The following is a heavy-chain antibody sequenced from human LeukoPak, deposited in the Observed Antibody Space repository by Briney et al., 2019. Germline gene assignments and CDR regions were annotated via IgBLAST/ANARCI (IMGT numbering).Heavy chain of an antibody. Sequence: GGSLRLSCAASGFTFSSYWMYWVRQAPGKGQVWVSRINSDGSTTSHADSVKGRFTISRDNAKNTLYLQMNSLRAEDTAVYYCAARGYCSSTSCLLEYWGQGTLVTVSS. D-gene: IGHD2-2*01. CDR2: INSDGSTT. J-gene: IGHJ4*02. CDR1: GFTFSSYW. V-gene: IGHV3-74*01. CDR3: AARGYCSSTSCLLEY.